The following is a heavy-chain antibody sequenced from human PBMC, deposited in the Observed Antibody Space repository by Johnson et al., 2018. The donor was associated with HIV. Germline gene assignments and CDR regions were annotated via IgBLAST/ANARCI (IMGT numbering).Heavy chain of an antibody. CDR3: GRGYSSGWSDGFDI. Sequence: VQLVESGGGVVQPGRSLRLSCAASGFTFSSYAMHWVRQAPGKGLEWVATINKDGGEKYHVDSVKGRFTVSRDNAKNSLYLQMNSLRAEDTALYYCGRGYSSGWSDGFDIWGQGTMVTVSS. CDR1: GFTFSSYA. V-gene: IGHV3-7*05. CDR2: INKDGGEK. D-gene: IGHD6-19*01. J-gene: IGHJ3*02.